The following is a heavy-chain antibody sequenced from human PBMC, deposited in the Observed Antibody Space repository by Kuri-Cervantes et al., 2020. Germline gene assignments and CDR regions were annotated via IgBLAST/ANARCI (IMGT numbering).Heavy chain of an antibody. CDR1: GGSISSHY. Sequence: GSLRLSCTVSGGSISSHYWSWFRQPPGKGLEYIGYVYYSGSTNYNPSLKSRVTISVDTSKNQFSLKLSSVTAADTAVYYCARGLDYYGSGSSYWYFDLWGRGTLVTVSS. CDR2: VYYSGST. J-gene: IGHJ2*01. CDR3: ARGLDYYGSGSSYWYFDL. V-gene: IGHV4-59*11. D-gene: IGHD3-10*01.